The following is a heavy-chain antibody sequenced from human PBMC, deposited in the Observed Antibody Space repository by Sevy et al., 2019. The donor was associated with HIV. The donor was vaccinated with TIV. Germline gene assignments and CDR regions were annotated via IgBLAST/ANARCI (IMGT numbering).Heavy chain of an antibody. CDR1: EFTFSSYA. J-gene: IGHJ6*02. Sequence: GSLRLSCSASEFTFSSYAMSWVRQAPGKGLEGVSSISGSGRFTYYADFVEGRFIISRDNSKNTLSVQMNSLRAEDTAVYYCAKGFCSGATCPRDYYYYGMDVWGQGTTVTVSS. CDR3: AKGFCSGATCPRDYYYYGMDV. CDR2: ISGSGRFT. D-gene: IGHD2-15*01. V-gene: IGHV3-23*01.